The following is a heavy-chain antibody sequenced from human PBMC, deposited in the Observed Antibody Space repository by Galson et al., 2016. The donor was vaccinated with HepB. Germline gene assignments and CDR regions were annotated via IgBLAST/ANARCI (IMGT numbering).Heavy chain of an antibody. CDR1: GFTFNDYY. D-gene: IGHD3-9*01. Sequence: SLRLACAASGFTFNDYYMSWIRQAPGKGLEWVSYISSSSTYTNYADSVKGRFTISRDNSRNTLYLQMNSLRAEDTAVYYCAKVDYFAGAHWFDPWGQGTLVTVSS. J-gene: IGHJ5*02. CDR3: AKVDYFAGAHWFDP. CDR2: ISSSSTYT. V-gene: IGHV3-11*05.